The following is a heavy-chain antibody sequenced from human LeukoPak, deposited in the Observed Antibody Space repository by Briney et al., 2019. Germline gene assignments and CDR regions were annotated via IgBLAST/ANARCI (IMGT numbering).Heavy chain of an antibody. J-gene: IGHJ6*03. CDR3: ARVLRYCSGGNCYSGGLGYMDV. CDR2: ISRSGSTK. D-gene: IGHD2-15*01. CDR1: GFTFSDYN. V-gene: IGHV3-11*01. Sequence: PGGSLRLSCAASGFTFSDYNMRWIRQAPGKGLEWVLSISRSGSTKYYADSVKGRFTISRDNAKNSLFLQMNSLRAEDTAVYYCARVLRYCSGGNCYSGGLGYMDVWGKGTTVTIPS.